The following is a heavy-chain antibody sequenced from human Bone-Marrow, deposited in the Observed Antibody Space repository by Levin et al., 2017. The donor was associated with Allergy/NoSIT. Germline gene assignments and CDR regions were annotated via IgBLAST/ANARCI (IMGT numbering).Heavy chain of an antibody. CDR1: GFTFSSYG. Sequence: PGGSLRLSCAASGFTFSSYGMHWVRQAPGKGLEWVALVWNDGYNKYYAHSVKGRFTISRDNSKNTVSLQIHSLRAEDTAVYYCARDDLRVLTRSVRDYYGMDVWGQGTTVTVSS. J-gene: IGHJ6*02. D-gene: IGHD3-10*01. CDR2: VWNDGYNK. CDR3: ARDDLRVLTRSVRDYYGMDV. V-gene: IGHV3-33*01.